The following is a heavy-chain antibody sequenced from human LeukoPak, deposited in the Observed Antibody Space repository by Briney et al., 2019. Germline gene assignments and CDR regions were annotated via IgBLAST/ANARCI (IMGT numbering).Heavy chain of an antibody. CDR3: ARDRPRLRGYSYGYYYYMDV. J-gene: IGHJ6*03. V-gene: IGHV4-34*01. CDR1: GGSFSGYY. D-gene: IGHD5-18*01. CDR2: INHSGST. Sequence: SETLSLTCAVYGGSFSGYYWSWIRQPPGKGLEWIGEINHSGSTNYNPSLKSRVTMSVDTSKNQFSLKLSSVTAADTAVYYCARDRPRLRGYSYGYYYYMDVWGKGTTVTVSS.